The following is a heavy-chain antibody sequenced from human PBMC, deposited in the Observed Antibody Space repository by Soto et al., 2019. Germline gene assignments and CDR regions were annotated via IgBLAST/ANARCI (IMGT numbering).Heavy chain of an antibody. V-gene: IGHV3-48*03. CDR2: ITTSGSAT. CDR3: AREAGVHDWLDP. Sequence: QLVESGGGLLQPGGSLRLSCAASGFTFSSYEMSWVRQAPGKGLEWVSYITTSGSATYYADSVKGRLTISRDNARNSVYLEMNSLRVEDTTVYYCAREAGVHDWLDPWGQGTQVTVSS. D-gene: IGHD3-10*01. J-gene: IGHJ5*02. CDR1: GFTFSSYE.